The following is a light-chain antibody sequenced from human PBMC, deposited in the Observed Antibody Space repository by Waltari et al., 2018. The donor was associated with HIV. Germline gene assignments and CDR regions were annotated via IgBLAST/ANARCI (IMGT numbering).Light chain of an antibody. CDR2: EAS. J-gene: IGKJ4*01. V-gene: IGKV1-33*01. Sequence: DLQLTQSPSSLSAAVGDRVTITCQASQDISNYLNWYQQKSGKAPKAVIYEASKLETGVSSRFSGSGSGTHFTFTISSLQPEDIATYYCQQHDDVPLTFGGGTKVEIQ. CDR3: QQHDDVPLT. CDR1: QDISNY.